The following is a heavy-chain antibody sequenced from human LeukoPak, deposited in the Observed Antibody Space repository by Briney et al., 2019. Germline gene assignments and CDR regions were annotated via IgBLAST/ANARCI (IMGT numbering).Heavy chain of an antibody. D-gene: IGHD3-10*01. Sequence: PSETLSLTCTVSGGSISSGDYYWSWICQPPGKGLEWIGYIYYSGSTYYNPSLKSRVTISVDASKNQFSLKLSSVTAADTAVYCCARVVGWFGELSLDYWGQGTLVTVSS. J-gene: IGHJ4*02. CDR2: IYYSGST. CDR3: ARVVGWFGELSLDY. CDR1: GGSISSGDYY. V-gene: IGHV4-30-4*08.